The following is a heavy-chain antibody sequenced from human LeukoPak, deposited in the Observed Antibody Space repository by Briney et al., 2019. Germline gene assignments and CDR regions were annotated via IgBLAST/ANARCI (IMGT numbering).Heavy chain of an antibody. Sequence: GGSLRLSCAASGLTFRSYGMRWVLQAPGEGVEWVSAISGSGGRTFYGDAVEGRFFVSIDNSKNTLYLQRTSLRVEDTAVYFCAKDQGGESGSYYNENAFDVWGQGTMVTVSS. J-gene: IGHJ3*01. CDR1: GLTFRSYG. V-gene: IGHV3-23*01. CDR3: AKDQGGESGSYYNENAFDV. D-gene: IGHD3-10*01. CDR2: ISGSGGRT.